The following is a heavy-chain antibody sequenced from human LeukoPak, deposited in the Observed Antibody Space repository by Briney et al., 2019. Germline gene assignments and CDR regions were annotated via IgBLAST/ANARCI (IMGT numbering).Heavy chain of an antibody. CDR3: ARTLFDYGDYVVYFDY. CDR2: IIPIFGTA. D-gene: IGHD4-17*01. Sequence: SVKVSCKASGGTFSSYAISWVRQAPGQGLEWMGGIIPIFGTANYAQKFQGRVTITADESTSTAYMELSSLRSEDTAVYCCARTLFDYGDYVVYFDYWGQGTLVTVSS. CDR1: GGTFSSYA. V-gene: IGHV1-69*01. J-gene: IGHJ4*02.